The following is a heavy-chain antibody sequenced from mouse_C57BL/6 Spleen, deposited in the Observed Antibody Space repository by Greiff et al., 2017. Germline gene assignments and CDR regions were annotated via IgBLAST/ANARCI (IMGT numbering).Heavy chain of an antibody. CDR2: IWSGGST. CDR1: GFSLTSYG. Sequence: VQLQQSGPGLVQPSQSLSITCTVSGFSLTSYGVHWVRQSPGKGLEWLGVIWSGGSTDYNAAVISRLSISKDNSTSQVFFTMNNLQARDTAIYYCARGYYSNYYAMDYWGQGTTVTVSS. J-gene: IGHJ4*01. CDR3: ARGYYSNYYAMDY. D-gene: IGHD2-5*01. V-gene: IGHV2-2*01.